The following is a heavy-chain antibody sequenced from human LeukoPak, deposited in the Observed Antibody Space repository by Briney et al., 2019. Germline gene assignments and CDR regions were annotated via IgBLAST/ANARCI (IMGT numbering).Heavy chain of an antibody. Sequence: GGSLRLSCAASGFTFTSYGMHWVRQAPGKGLDWVAVISYDGSNKYYADSVKGRFTISRDSSKNTLFLQMNSLRAEDTAAYYCAKGNLDAYYHYYMDVWGKGTTVTVSS. J-gene: IGHJ6*03. CDR3: AKGNLDAYYHYYMDV. CDR2: ISYDGSNK. V-gene: IGHV3-33*06. D-gene: IGHD1-14*01. CDR1: GFTFTSYG.